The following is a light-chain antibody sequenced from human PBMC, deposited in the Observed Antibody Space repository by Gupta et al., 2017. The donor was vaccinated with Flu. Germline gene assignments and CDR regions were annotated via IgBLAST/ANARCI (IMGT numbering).Light chain of an antibody. CDR1: QNVDTH. Sequence: DIQMTQSPSSLSASPGDSVTISCRASQNVDTHLNWYRQKLGKAPELLIYAASALQSGIPSRFSGSGSGTDFTLTISNLQPEDSATYFCQQTYVYPRSFGQGTTMEIK. J-gene: IGKJ1*01. CDR2: AAS. CDR3: QQTYVYPRS. V-gene: IGKV1-39*01.